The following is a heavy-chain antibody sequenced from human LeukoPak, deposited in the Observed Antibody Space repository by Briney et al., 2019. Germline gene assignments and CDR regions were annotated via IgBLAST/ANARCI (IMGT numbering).Heavy chain of an antibody. CDR1: GGSISGGNW. CDR2: IFHSGNT. D-gene: IGHD4-23*01. V-gene: IGHV4-4*02. CDR3: LYGGNSGDWVY. J-gene: IGHJ4*02. Sequence: SGTLSLTCAVSGGSISGGNWWSWVRQPPGKGLGWIGEIFHSGNTNYNPSLKSRVTMSVDKSKNQFSLNLNSVTAADTAVYYCLYGGNSGDWVYWGQGTLVTVSS.